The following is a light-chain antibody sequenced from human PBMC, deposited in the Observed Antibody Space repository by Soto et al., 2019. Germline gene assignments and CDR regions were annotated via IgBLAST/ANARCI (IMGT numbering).Light chain of an antibody. Sequence: EIVMTQSPPTLSVSPGERATLSCRASQSVSSNLAWYQPKPGQAPRFLIYGASTRATGIPARFSGSGSGTEFTLTISSLQSEDFAVYYCQQYDNWPLTFGGGTKV. V-gene: IGKV3-15*01. CDR2: GAS. J-gene: IGKJ4*01. CDR3: QQYDNWPLT. CDR1: QSVSSN.